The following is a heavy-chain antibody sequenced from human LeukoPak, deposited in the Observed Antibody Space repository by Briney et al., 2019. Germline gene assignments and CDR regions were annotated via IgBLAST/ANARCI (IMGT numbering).Heavy chain of an antibody. J-gene: IGHJ4*02. CDR2: INPDSGGT. CDR1: GYTFTDYY. V-gene: IGHV1-2*02. D-gene: IGHD6-6*01. Sequence: ASVKVSCKASGYTFTDYYMHWVRQAPGQGLEWMGWINPDSGGTNYAQNFQGRVTMTRDTSISTAYMELSRLRSDDTAVYYCARPFIEAPSLGALDYWGQGTLVTVSS. CDR3: ARPFIEAPSLGALDY.